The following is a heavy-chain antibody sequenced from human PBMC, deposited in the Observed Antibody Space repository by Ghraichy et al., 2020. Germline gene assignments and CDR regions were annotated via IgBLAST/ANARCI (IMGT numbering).Heavy chain of an antibody. CDR1: GGTFSSYA. CDR2: IIPIFGTA. D-gene: IGHD3-3*01. Sequence: SVKVSCKASGGTFSSYAISWVRQAPGQGLEWMGGIIPIFGTANYAQKFQGRVTITADESTSTAYMELSSLRSEDTAVYYCARAAEYYDFWSGYYRIPWDYWGQGTLVTVSS. J-gene: IGHJ4*02. CDR3: ARAAEYYDFWSGYYRIPWDY. V-gene: IGHV1-69*13.